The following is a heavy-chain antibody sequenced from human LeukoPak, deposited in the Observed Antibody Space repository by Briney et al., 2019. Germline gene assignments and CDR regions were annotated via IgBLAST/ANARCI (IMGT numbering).Heavy chain of an antibody. CDR2: IWYDGSNK. CDR1: GFTFSSYG. V-gene: IGHV3-33*01. J-gene: IGHJ4*02. D-gene: IGHD3-3*01. CDR3: ARDRGSGYPPLDY. Sequence: GGSLRLSCAASGFTFSSYGMHWVRQAPGKGLEWVAVIWYDGSNKYYADSAKGRFTISRDNSKNTLYLQMNSLRAEDTAVYYCARDRGSGYPPLDYWGQGTLVTVSS.